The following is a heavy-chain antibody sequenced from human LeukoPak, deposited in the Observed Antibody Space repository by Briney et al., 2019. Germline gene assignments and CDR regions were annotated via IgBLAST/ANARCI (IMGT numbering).Heavy chain of an antibody. J-gene: IGHJ4*02. CDR1: GGSISSSSYY. V-gene: IGHV4-39*07. CDR2: IYYSGST. CDR3: ARDVRYFDY. Sequence: SETPSLTCTVSGGSISSSSYYWGWIRQPPGKGLEWIGSIYYSGSTYYNPSLKSRVTISVDTSKNQFSLKLSSVTAADTAVYYCARDVRYFDYWGQGTLVTVSS.